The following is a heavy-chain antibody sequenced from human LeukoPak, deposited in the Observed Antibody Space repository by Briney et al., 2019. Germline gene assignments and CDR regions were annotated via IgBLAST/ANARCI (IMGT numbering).Heavy chain of an antibody. Sequence: GGSLRLSCAASGFTFSSYGMHWVRQAPGKGLEWVAVISYDGSNKYYADSVKGRFTISRDNSKNTLYLQMNSLRAGDTAVYYCARGFGIYGMDVWGQGTTVTVSS. CDR3: ARGFGIYGMDV. CDR1: GFTFSSYG. CDR2: ISYDGSNK. D-gene: IGHD1-14*01. J-gene: IGHJ6*02. V-gene: IGHV3-30*03.